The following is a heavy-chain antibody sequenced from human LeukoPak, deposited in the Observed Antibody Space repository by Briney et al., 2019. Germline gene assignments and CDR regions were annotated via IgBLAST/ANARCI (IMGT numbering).Heavy chain of an antibody. CDR1: GFTFSSYS. D-gene: IGHD3-9*01. J-gene: IGHJ6*03. CDR2: IRYDGSNK. V-gene: IGHV3-30*02. CDR3: AKRAGGSYDIWTGYYYYYYYMDV. Sequence: GGSLRLSCAASGFTFSSYSIHWVRQAPGKGLEWVAFIRYDGSNKYYADSVKGRFTISRDNSKNTLYLQMNSLRAEDTAVYYCAKRAGGSYDIWTGYYYYYYYMDVWGKGTTVTVSS.